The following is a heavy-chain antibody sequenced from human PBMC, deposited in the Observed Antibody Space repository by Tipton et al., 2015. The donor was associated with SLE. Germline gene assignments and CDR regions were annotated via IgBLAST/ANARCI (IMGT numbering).Heavy chain of an antibody. CDR1: GGSINYY. CDR3: ARGRVTWREAIIGVDV. V-gene: IGHV4-59*01. D-gene: IGHD2-21*02. CDR2: VSYTGNT. J-gene: IGHJ6*02. Sequence: TLSLTCTVSGGSINYYWNWIRQPPGRTLEWIGRVSYTGNTIYNPSLESRVTISLDTSNNQVSLKVTSVTAADTAVYYCARGRVTWREAIIGVDVWGQGTTVTVSS.